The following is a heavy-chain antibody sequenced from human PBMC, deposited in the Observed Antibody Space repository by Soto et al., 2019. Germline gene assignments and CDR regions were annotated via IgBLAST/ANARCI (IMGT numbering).Heavy chain of an antibody. CDR2: MNPNSGNT. CDR1: GYTFTSYD. CDR3: ARVNEWLGALEY. D-gene: IGHD6-19*01. V-gene: IGHV1-8*01. Sequence: QVQLVQSGAEVKKPGASVKVSCKASGYTFTSYDINWVRQATGQGLEWMGWMNPNSGNTGSAQKFKGRVTMTRNTYINPAYMELSSLRSEDTAVYYCARVNEWLGALEYWGQGTLVTVSS. J-gene: IGHJ4*02.